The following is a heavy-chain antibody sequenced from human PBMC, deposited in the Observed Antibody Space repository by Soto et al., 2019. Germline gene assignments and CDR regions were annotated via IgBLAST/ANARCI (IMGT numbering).Heavy chain of an antibody. CDR2: IYCSGST. Sequence: SETLSLTCTVSGGSISSYYWSWIRQPPGKGLEWIGYIYCSGSTNYNPSLKSRVTISVDTSKNQFSLKLSSVTAADTAVYYCARWRAAAGTFDYWGQGTLVTVSS. CDR1: GGSISSYY. D-gene: IGHD6-13*01. CDR3: ARWRAAAGTFDY. J-gene: IGHJ4*02. V-gene: IGHV4-59*01.